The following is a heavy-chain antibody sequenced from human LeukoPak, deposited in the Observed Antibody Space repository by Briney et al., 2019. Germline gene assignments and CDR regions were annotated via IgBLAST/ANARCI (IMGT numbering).Heavy chain of an antibody. D-gene: IGHD3-16*01. V-gene: IGHV1-18*01. CDR3: PIDIPGEGSLDAFDI. CDR2: ISAYNKNT. Sequence: ASVKVSCKASGYTFTTYDISWVRQAPGQGLEWMGWISAYNKNTNYAQKFQGRVAMTTDTSTSTAYMELRNLRSDDTAMYCCPIDIPGEGSLDAFDIWGQGTMVTVSS. CDR1: GYTFTTYD. J-gene: IGHJ3*02.